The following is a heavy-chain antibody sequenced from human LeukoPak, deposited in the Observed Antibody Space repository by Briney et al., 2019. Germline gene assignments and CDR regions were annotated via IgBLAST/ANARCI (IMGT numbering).Heavy chain of an antibody. D-gene: IGHD5-18*01. V-gene: IGHV1-2*06. J-gene: IGHJ4*02. CDR2: INPNSGGT. Sequence: GSVKVSCKASGYTFTAYYMYWVRQAPGQGLECMGRINPNSGGTNYAQKFQGRVTMTRDTSISTAYMEMRRLRSDDTAVFYCASSPDGGHSSGSDIDHWAQGTLVTVSS. CDR3: ASSPDGGHSSGSDIDH. CDR1: GYTFTAYY.